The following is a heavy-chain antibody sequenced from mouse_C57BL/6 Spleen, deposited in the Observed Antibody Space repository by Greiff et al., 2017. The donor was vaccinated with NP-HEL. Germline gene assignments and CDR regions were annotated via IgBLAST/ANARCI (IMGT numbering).Heavy chain of an antibody. CDR1: GYTFTSYW. D-gene: IGHD1-3*01. J-gene: IGHJ3*01. CDR2: IAPSDSET. CDR3: AREGFQLGFAY. V-gene: IGHV1-52*01. Sequence: QVQLQQPGAELVRPGSSVKLSCKASGYTFTSYWMHWVKQRPIQGLEWIGNIAPSDSETHSNQKFKDKATWTVDKSSSTAYMQLSSLTSEDSAVYYCAREGFQLGFAYWGQGTLVTVSA.